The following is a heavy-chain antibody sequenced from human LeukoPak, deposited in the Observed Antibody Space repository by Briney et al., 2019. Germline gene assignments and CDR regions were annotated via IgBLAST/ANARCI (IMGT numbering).Heavy chain of an antibody. CDR3: ARHLGEGTYPMDR. CDR1: GASITDYY. CDR2: IHISGKT. Sequence: SETLSLTCTVSGASITDYYWSWIRQTPETGLEYIGYIHISGKTYNNPSLKGRVTVSLDTSQNQFSLKLTSVTAADTAVYFCARHLGEGTYPMDRWGQGILVTVSS. J-gene: IGHJ5*02. D-gene: IGHD1-26*01. V-gene: IGHV4-59*08.